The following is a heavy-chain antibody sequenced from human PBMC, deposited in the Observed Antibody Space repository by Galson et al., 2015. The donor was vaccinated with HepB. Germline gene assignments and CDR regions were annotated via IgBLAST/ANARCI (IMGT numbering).Heavy chain of an antibody. D-gene: IGHD2-2*01. V-gene: IGHV3-30*04. CDR2: ISYDGSNK. CDR3: ARDREIVVPAAYFDY. J-gene: IGHJ4*02. Sequence: SLRLSCAASGFTFSSYAMHWVRQAPGKGLEWVAVISYDGSNKYYADSVKGRFTISRDNSKNTLYLQMNSLRAEDTAVYYCARDREIVVPAAYFDYWGQGTLVTVSS. CDR1: GFTFSSYA.